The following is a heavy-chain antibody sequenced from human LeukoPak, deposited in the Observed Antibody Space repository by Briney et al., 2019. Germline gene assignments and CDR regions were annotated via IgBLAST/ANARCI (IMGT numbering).Heavy chain of an antibody. CDR1: GFTFSHYD. CDR2: IALPGQT. J-gene: IGHJ4*02. D-gene: IGHD6-19*01. V-gene: IGHV3-13*01. CDR3: ARSSSSSEIDS. Sequence: PGGSLRLSCAAPGFTFSHYDMHLVRQAAGKSVEWVSAIALPGQTYYAVSVECQISITRQNAKNSLQLHMNRQSADATAVYYCARSSSSSEIDSWGQGTLVTVSS.